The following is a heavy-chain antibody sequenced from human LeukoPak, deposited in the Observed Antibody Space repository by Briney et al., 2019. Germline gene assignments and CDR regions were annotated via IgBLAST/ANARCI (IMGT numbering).Heavy chain of an antibody. V-gene: IGHV3-74*01. D-gene: IGHD4-17*01. CDR3: ARDQRTVTPGAFDI. CDR2: INSDESST. Sequence: GGSLRLSCAASGFTFSSYWVHWVRQAPGKGLVWVSRINSDESSTSYADSVKGRFTISRDNAKNTLHLQMNSLRAGDTAVYYCARDQRTVTPGAFDIWGQGTMVTVSS. CDR1: GFTFSSYW. J-gene: IGHJ3*02.